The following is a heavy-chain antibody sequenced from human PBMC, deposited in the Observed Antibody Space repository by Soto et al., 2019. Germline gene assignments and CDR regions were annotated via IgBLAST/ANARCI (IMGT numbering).Heavy chain of an antibody. Sequence: QLQLQESGPGLVKPSETLSLTCTVSGGSISSSSYYWGWIRQPPGKGLEWIGSIDYSGSTYYNPSLKSRVTIAVDTSKNQFSLKLSSVTAADTAVYYCARELYCSGGSCYSRSNWFVPWRQGTLVTVSS. CDR1: GGSISSSSYY. D-gene: IGHD2-15*01. CDR3: ARELYCSGGSCYSRSNWFVP. V-gene: IGHV4-39*02. CDR2: IDYSGST. J-gene: IGHJ5*02.